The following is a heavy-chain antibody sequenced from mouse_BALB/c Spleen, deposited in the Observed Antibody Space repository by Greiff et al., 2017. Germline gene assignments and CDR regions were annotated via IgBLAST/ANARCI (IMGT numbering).Heavy chain of an antibody. D-gene: IGHD2-1*01. CDR1: GYTFTSYW. CDR2: IYPSDSYT. Sequence: VQLQQPGAELVRPGASVKLSCKASGYTFTSYWINWVKQRPGQGLEWIGNIYPSDSYTNYNQKFKDKATLTVDKSSSTAYMQLSSPTSEDSAVYYCTRGNGNYVYAMDYWGQGTSVTVSS. V-gene: IGHV1-69*02. CDR3: TRGNGNYVYAMDY. J-gene: IGHJ4*01.